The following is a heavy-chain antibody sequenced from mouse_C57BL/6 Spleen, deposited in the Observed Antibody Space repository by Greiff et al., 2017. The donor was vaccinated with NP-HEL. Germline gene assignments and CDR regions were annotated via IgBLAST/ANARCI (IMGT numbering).Heavy chain of an antibody. CDR3: ARATTVVLDY. D-gene: IGHD1-1*01. CDR2: IYPSDGET. J-gene: IGHJ2*01. Sequence: QVQLQQPGAELVRPGSSVKLSCKASGYTFTSYWMDWVKQRPGQGLEWIGNIYPSDGETHYNQKFKDKATLTVDKSSSTAYMQLSSLTSEDSAVYYCARATTVVLDYWGQGTTLTVSS. CDR1: GYTFTSYW. V-gene: IGHV1-61*01.